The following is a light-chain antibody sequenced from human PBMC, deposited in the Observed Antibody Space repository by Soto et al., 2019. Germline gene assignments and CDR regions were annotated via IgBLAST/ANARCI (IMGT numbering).Light chain of an antibody. Sequence: IVLTQSPATLSVSLGERATLSCRASHNVNINLAWYQQKPGQAPRLLVYGASTRATDIPARFSGSGSGTKFTLTISSLQSEDFAIYYCQQYFNWWTFGQGTKVDIK. CDR1: HNVNIN. V-gene: IGKV3-15*01. CDR3: QQYFNWWT. J-gene: IGKJ1*01. CDR2: GAS.